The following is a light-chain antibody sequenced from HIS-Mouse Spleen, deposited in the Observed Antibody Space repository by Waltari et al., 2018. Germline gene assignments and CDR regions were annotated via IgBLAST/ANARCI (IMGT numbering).Light chain of an antibody. V-gene: IGKV1-8*01. CDR2: AAS. J-gene: IGKJ2*01. Sequence: IRMTPPPSSLSSSTGDRVTITCRASQGISSYLAWYQQKPAKAPKLLIYAASTLQSGVPSRFSGSGSGTDFTLTISCLQSEDFATYYCQQYYSYPHTFGQGTKLEIK. CDR3: QQYYSYPHT. CDR1: QGISSY.